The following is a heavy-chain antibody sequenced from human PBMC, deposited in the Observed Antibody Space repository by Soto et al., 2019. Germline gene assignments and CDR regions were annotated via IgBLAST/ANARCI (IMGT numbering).Heavy chain of an antibody. Sequence: SETLSLTCTVSGGSINNYFWSWIRQSPGKGLEWMGYVYSTGSTHHNPSLKSRVTMSVDTSKSQFSLRLTSVATADTAIYYCARADRFGVSISSLDLWGQGILVTVSS. CDR2: VYSTGST. CDR3: ARADRFGVSISSLDL. D-gene: IGHD2-8*01. CDR1: GGSINNYF. J-gene: IGHJ4*02. V-gene: IGHV4-59*01.